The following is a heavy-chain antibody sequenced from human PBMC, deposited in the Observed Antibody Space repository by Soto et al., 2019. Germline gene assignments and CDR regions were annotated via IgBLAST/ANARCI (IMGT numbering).Heavy chain of an antibody. D-gene: IGHD5-18*01. CDR1: GGTFSSYA. CDR2: IIPIFGTA. Sequence: GASVKVSCKASGGTFSSYAISWVRQAPGQGLEWTGGIIPIFGTANYAQKFQGRVTITADKSTSTAYMELSSLRSEDTAVYYCARDADTAMVTSSFYYYGMDVWGQGTTVTVSS. J-gene: IGHJ6*02. CDR3: ARDADTAMVTSSFYYYGMDV. V-gene: IGHV1-69*06.